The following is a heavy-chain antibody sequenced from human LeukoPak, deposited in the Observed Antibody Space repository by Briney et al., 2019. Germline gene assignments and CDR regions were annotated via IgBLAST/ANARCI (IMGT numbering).Heavy chain of an antibody. CDR3: TRDIRMARAASPLDS. V-gene: IGHV3-23*01. CDR1: GFTFSSYD. D-gene: IGHD3-10*01. CDR2: IGNSGSRT. Sequence: PGGSLRLSCAASGFTFSSYDMTWVRQPPGKGLEWASTIGNSGSRTYYTNSVKGRFTISRDNSKDTLYLHMNSLRAEDTAFYYCTRDIRMARAASPLDSWGQGTLVTVSS. J-gene: IGHJ4*02.